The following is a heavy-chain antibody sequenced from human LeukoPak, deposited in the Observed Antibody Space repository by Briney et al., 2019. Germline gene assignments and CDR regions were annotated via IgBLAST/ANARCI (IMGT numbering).Heavy chain of an antibody. V-gene: IGHV1-18*01. CDR1: GYTSTNYG. D-gene: IGHD6-19*01. Sequence: GASVKVSCKASGYTSTNYGISWGRQAPGQGLEWMGWISIIRGNTNYAQKFQGRVSMTTDTSTSTAYMELRGLRSDDTAMYYCARDVGITVADSFDPWGQGTLVTVSS. CDR3: ARDVGITVADSFDP. J-gene: IGHJ5*02. CDR2: ISIIRGNT.